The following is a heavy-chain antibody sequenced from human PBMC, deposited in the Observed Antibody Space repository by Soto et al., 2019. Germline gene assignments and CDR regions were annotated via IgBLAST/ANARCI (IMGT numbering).Heavy chain of an antibody. J-gene: IGHJ6*03. V-gene: IGHV4-59*01. D-gene: IGHD3-3*01. CDR2: IYYSGST. CDR1: GGSISSYY. Sequence: LETLSLTCTVSGGSISSYYWSWIRQPPGKGLEWIGYIYYSGSTNYNPSLKSRVTISVDTSKNQFSLKLSSVTAADTAVYYCARGGDYDFYRGSYYYYMDVWGKGTTVTVSS. CDR3: ARGGDYDFYRGSYYYYMDV.